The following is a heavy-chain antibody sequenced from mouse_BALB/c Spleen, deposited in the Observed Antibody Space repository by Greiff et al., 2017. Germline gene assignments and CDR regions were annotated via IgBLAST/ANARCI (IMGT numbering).Heavy chain of an antibody. CDR3: ARSSYDGYLYYAMDY. CDR1: GYTFTSYV. D-gene: IGHD2-3*01. Sequence: VQLQQSGPELVKPGASVKMSCKASGYTFTSYVMHWVKQKPGQGLEWIGYINPYNDGTKYNEKFKGKATLTSDKSSSTAYMELSSLTSEDSAVYYCARSSYDGYLYYAMDYWGQGTSVTVSS. CDR2: INPYNDGT. J-gene: IGHJ4*01. V-gene: IGHV1-14*01.